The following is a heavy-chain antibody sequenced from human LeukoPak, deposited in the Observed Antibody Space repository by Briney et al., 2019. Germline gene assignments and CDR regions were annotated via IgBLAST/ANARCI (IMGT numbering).Heavy chain of an antibody. CDR2: IYSGGST. CDR1: GFTVSSNY. V-gene: IGHV3-53*01. Sequence: GGSLRLSCAASGFTVSSNYMSWVRQAPGKGLEWVSVIYSGGSTYYADSVKGRFTISRDNSKNTLYLQMNSLRAEDTAVYYCAKSDLWFGEPNAFDIWGQGTMVTVSS. CDR3: AKSDLWFGEPNAFDI. J-gene: IGHJ3*02. D-gene: IGHD3-10*01.